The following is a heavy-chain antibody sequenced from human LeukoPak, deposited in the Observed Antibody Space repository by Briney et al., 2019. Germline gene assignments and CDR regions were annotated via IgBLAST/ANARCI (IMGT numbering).Heavy chain of an antibody. V-gene: IGHV3-33*01. CDR1: GFTYSSYG. CDR2: ILNDGSRE. CDR3: ARDDALGDNALDI. Sequence: GGSLRLSCAASGFTYSSYGMHWVRQAPGKGLEWVAVILNDGSREKYADSVKGRFTISRDNSKNTLFLQMNSLRAEDTAVYYCARDDALGDNALDIWGQGTMVTVSS. J-gene: IGHJ3*02. D-gene: IGHD3-16*01.